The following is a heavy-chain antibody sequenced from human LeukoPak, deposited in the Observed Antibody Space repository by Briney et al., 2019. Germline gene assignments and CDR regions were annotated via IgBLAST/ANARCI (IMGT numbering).Heavy chain of an antibody. CDR2: ISSSSSYI. Sequence: PGGSLRLSCAASGFTFSSYAMSWVRQAPGKGLEWVSAISSSSSYIYYADSVKGRFTISRDNAKNSLYLQMNSLRAEDMALYYCAKGRVGTTGTLDAFDIWGQGTMVTVSS. J-gene: IGHJ3*02. D-gene: IGHD1-1*01. CDR3: AKGRVGTTGTLDAFDI. V-gene: IGHV3-21*04. CDR1: GFTFSSYA.